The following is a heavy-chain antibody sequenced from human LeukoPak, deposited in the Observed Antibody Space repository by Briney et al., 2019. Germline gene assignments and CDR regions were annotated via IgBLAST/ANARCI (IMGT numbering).Heavy chain of an antibody. CDR2: IYYSGST. J-gene: IGHJ6*03. D-gene: IGHD6-6*01. CDR1: GGSISSSSYY. CDR3: ASTKLPAHYYYYYYMDV. Sequence: PSETLSLTCTVTGGSISSSSYYWGWIRQPPWKRLEWIGSIYYSGSTYYNPSLKSRVTISVDTSKNQFSLKLSSVTAADTAVYYCASTKLPAHYYYYYYMDVWGKGTTVTVSS. V-gene: IGHV4-39*01.